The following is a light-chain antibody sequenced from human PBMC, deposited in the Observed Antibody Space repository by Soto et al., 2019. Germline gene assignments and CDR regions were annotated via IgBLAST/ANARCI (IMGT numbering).Light chain of an antibody. CDR3: SSFVHGTSYV. V-gene: IGLV2-8*01. CDR2: EVN. J-gene: IGLJ1*01. CDR1: SNDVGRFNY. Sequence: QSVLNQAPSASGSPGQSVTISCAGTSNDVGRFNYVSWYQRHPGKAPKLIIYEVNKRPSGVPDRFSGSKSGNTASLTVSGLQAEDEADYFCSSFVHGTSYVFGTGTKVTVL.